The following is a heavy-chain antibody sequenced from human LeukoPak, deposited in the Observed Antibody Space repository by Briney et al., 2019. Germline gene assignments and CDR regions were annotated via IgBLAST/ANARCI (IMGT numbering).Heavy chain of an antibody. Sequence: MTSETLSLXCTVSGGSISSSSYYWGWIRQPPGKGLEWIGSIYYSGSTYYNPSLKSRVTISVDTSKNQFSLKLSSVTAADTAVYYCARLRRYDFWSGSAKDYWGQGTLVTVSS. D-gene: IGHD3-3*01. V-gene: IGHV4-39*01. CDR1: GGSISSSSYY. CDR3: ARLRRYDFWSGSAKDY. J-gene: IGHJ4*02. CDR2: IYYSGST.